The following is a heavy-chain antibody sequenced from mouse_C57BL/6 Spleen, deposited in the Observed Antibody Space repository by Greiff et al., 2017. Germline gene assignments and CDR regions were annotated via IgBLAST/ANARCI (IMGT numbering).Heavy chain of an antibody. CDR3: ARTTTVVAPYFEV. CDR2: IWSGGST. J-gene: IGHJ1*03. Sequence: VMLVESGPGLVQPSQSLSITCTVSGFSLTSYGVHWVRQSPGKGLEWLGGIWSGGSTDYNAAFISRLSISKDNSKSQVFFKMNSLQADDTAIYYCARTTTVVAPYFEVWGTGTTVTVSS. V-gene: IGHV2-2*01. D-gene: IGHD1-1*01. CDR1: GFSLTSYG.